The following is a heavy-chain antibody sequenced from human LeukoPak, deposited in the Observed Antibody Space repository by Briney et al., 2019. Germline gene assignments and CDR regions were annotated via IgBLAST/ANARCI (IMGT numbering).Heavy chain of an antibody. CDR1: GGSFSGYY. CDR3: ARDRYSSSWYRNSFDY. D-gene: IGHD6-13*01. J-gene: IGHJ4*02. CDR2: INHSGST. V-gene: IGHV4-34*01. Sequence: SETLSLTCAVYGGSFSGYYWSWIRQPPGKGLEWIGEINHSGSTNYNPSLKSRVTISVDTSKNQSSLKLSFVTAADTAVYYCARDRYSSSWYRNSFDYWGQGTLVTVSS.